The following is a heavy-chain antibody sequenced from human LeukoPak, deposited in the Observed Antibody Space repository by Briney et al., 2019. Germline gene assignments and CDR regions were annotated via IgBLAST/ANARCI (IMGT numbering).Heavy chain of an antibody. CDR3: AKDRAGTPWAD. J-gene: IGHJ4*02. Sequence: GGSLRLSCAASGFTFSSYGMHWVRQAPGKGLEWVSSINPGGVSRYYADSVRGRFTISRDNSENTVSLQMNSLRTDDTAMYYCAKDRAGTPWADWGQGTLVTVSS. D-gene: IGHD1-1*01. CDR2: INPGGVSR. CDR1: GFTFSSYG. V-gene: IGHV3-NL1*01.